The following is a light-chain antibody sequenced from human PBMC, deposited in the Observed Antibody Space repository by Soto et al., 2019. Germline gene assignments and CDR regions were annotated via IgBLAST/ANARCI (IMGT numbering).Light chain of an antibody. CDR1: QGINSW. J-gene: IGKJ5*01. V-gene: IGKV1D-12*01. CDR3: HQANSFPIT. Sequence: DIQMTQSPSSVSASVGDTVTITCRASQGINSWLAWYQQKPGKAPNLLIYAASSLQSGVPSRFSGSGSGTDFTLTISSLQPEDFATYYCHQANSFPITFGQVTRLELK. CDR2: AAS.